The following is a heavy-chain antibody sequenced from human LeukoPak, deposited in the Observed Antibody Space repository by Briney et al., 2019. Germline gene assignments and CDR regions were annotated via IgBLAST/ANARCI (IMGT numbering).Heavy chain of an antibody. CDR1: GGSISSSSYY. Sequence: SETLSLTCTVSGGSISSSSYYWGWIRQPPGKGLEWIGSIYYSGSTNYNPSLKSRVTISVDTSKNQFSLKLSSVTAADTAVYYCASLSQQLDKGEFDYWGQGTLVTVSS. D-gene: IGHD6-13*01. CDR3: ASLSQQLDKGEFDY. V-gene: IGHV4-39*07. J-gene: IGHJ4*02. CDR2: IYYSGST.